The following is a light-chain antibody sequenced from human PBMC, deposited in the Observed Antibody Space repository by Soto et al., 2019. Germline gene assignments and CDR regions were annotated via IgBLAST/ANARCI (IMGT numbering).Light chain of an antibody. V-gene: IGKV1-39*01. CDR3: QQSYNNPRT. CDR2: AAS. J-gene: IGKJ1*01. Sequence: DIHMTQSPSSLSASVGYRFTITCRASQSIRTYLNWYQQKPGTAPKLLIYAASSLQSGVPSRFSGSGSETDFTLTISSLQPEDFETYYCQQSYNNPRTFGQGTKVDIK. CDR1: QSIRTY.